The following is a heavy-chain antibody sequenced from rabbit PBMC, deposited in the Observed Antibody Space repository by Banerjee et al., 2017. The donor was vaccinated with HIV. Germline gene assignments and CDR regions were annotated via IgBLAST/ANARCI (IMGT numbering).Heavy chain of an antibody. Sequence: QSLVESGGDLVKPGASLTLTCTASGFSFRSGYDMCWVRQAPGKGLEWIACIGTGNSNTYYASWAKGRFTISKTSSTTVTLQMTSLTAADTATYFCAGTSAGYAGYGVVLRLWGQGTLVTVS. D-gene: IGHD7-1*01. J-gene: IGHJ4*01. CDR2: IGTGNSNT. CDR3: AGTSAGYAGYGVVLRL. V-gene: IGHV1S40*01. CDR1: GFSFRSGYD.